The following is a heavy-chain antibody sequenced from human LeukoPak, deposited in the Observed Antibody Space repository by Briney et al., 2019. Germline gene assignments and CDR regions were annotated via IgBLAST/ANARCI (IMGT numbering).Heavy chain of an antibody. CDR2: INAGNGNT. J-gene: IGHJ4*02. CDR1: GYTFTSYA. Sequence: ASVKVSCKASGYTFTSYAMHWVRQAPGQRLEWMGWINAGNGNTKYSQKFQGRVTITRDTSASTAYMELSSLRSEDTAVYYCAKDFPTSIPAAIPSYFDYWGQGTLVTVSS. CDR3: AKDFPTSIPAAIPSYFDY. D-gene: IGHD2-2*01. V-gene: IGHV1-3*01.